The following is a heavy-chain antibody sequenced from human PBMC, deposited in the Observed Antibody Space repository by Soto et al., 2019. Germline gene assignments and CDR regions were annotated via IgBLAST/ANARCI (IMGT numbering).Heavy chain of an antibody. CDR1: GGSISSGGYY. CDR3: ARGSCGYSSGYYHYYYGMDV. J-gene: IGHJ6*02. D-gene: IGHD2-15*01. V-gene: IGHV4-31*03. Sequence: PSETLSLTCTVSGGSISSGGYYWSWIRQHPGKGLEWIGYIYYSGSTYYNPSLKSRVTISVDTSKNQFSLKLSSVTAADTAVYYCARGSCGYSSGYYHYYYGMDVWGQGTTVTVSS. CDR2: IYYSGST.